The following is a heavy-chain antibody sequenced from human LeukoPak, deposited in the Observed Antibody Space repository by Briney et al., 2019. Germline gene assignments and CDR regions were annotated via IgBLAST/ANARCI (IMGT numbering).Heavy chain of an antibody. CDR3: ARQIVGARVFDY. D-gene: IGHD1-26*01. Sequence: SETLSLTCTVSGGSISSYYWSWIRQPPGKGLEWIGYIYYSGGTNYNPSLKSRVTISVDTSKNQFSLKLSSVTAADTAVYYCARQIVGARVFDYWGQGTLVTVSS. CDR2: IYYSGGT. V-gene: IGHV4-59*08. J-gene: IGHJ4*02. CDR1: GGSISSYY.